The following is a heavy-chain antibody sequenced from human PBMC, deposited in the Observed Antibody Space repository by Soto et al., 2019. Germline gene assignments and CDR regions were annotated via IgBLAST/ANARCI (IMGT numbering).Heavy chain of an antibody. D-gene: IGHD1-26*01. CDR2: ISGSGGST. CDR3: AKGGPSGSYYYYGMDV. CDR1: GFTFSSYA. Sequence: GGSLRLSCAASGFTFSSYAMSWVRQAPGKGLEWVSAISGSGGSTYYADSVKGRFTISRDNSKNTLYLQMNSLRAEDTAVYYCAKGGPSGSYYYYGMDVWGQGTTVTVSS. J-gene: IGHJ6*02. V-gene: IGHV3-23*01.